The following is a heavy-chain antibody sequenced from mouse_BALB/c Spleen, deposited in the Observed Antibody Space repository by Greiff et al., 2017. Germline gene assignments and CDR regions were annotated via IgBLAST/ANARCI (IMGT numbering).Heavy chain of an antibody. CDR1: GYTFTSYW. CDR3: ARSHYGSSYYFDY. Sequence: QVQLQQSGAELAKPGASVKMSCKASGYTFTSYWMHWVKQRPGQGLEWIGYINPSTGYTEYNQKFKDKATLTADKSSSTAYMQLSSLTSEDSAVYYCARSHYGSSYYFDYWGQGTTLTVSS. D-gene: IGHD1-1*01. V-gene: IGHV1-7*01. CDR2: INPSTGYT. J-gene: IGHJ2*01.